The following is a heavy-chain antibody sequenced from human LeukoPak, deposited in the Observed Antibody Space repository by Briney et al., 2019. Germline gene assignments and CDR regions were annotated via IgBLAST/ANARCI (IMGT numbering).Heavy chain of an antibody. CDR3: VSFYETY. CDR2: INSDGSWT. Sequence: GGSLRLSCAASGRYWMHWVRQAPGKGLVWVSHINSDGSWTSYADSVKGRFTISKDNAKNTVYLQMSNLRVEDTAVYYCVSFYETYWGRGTLVAVSS. D-gene: IGHD2/OR15-2a*01. V-gene: IGHV3-74*01. CDR1: GRYW. J-gene: IGHJ4*02.